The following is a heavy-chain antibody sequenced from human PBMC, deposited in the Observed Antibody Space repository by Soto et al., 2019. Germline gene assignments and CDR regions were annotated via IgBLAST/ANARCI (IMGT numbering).Heavy chain of an antibody. Sequence: SETLSLTCTVSGGSVSSGSYYWSWIRQPPGKGLEWIGYIYYSGSTNYNASLKSRVTISVDTSKNQFSLKVTSVTAADTAVYYCARLHGYCISSSCHGHYAMDVWGQGTTVTVSS. J-gene: IGHJ6*02. CDR3: ARLHGYCISSSCHGHYAMDV. CDR2: IYYSGST. D-gene: IGHD2-2*01. CDR1: GGSVSSGSYY. V-gene: IGHV4-61*01.